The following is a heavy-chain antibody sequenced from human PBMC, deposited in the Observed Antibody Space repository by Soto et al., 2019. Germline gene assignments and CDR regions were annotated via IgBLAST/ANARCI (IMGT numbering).Heavy chain of an antibody. D-gene: IGHD5-12*01. J-gene: IGHJ6*02. CDR3: ATAVDLDYYYGMDV. CDR2: IKQDGSEK. CDR1: GFTFSSYW. V-gene: IGHV3-7*03. Sequence: SGGSLRLSCAASGFTFSSYWMSWVRQAPGKGLEWVANIKQDGSEKYYVDSVKGRFTISRDNAKNSLYLQMNSLRSEDTAVYYCATAVDLDYYYGMDVWGQGTTVTVSS.